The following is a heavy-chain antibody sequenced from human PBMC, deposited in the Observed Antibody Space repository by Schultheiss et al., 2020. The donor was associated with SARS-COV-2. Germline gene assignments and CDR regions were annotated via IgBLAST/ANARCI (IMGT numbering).Heavy chain of an antibody. CDR3: AKGVEWLLLTPDAFDI. CDR1: GFTFSRSV. Sequence: GGSLRLSCAASGFTFSRSVMSWVRQAPGKGLEWVSAISDSDDNKYYADSAKGRFTISRDNSKNTLYLQMNSLRAEDTAVYYCAKGVEWLLLTPDAFDIWGQGTMVTVSS. J-gene: IGHJ3*02. V-gene: IGHV3-23*01. D-gene: IGHD3-22*01. CDR2: ISDSDDNK.